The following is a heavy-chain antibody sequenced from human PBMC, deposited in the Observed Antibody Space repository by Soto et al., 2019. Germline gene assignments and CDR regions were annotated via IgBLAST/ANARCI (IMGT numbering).Heavy chain of an antibody. V-gene: IGHV3-23*01. CDR3: AKTFGSNWLPEY. D-gene: IGHD6-13*01. CDR2: ISGSAGSI. J-gene: IGHJ4*02. Sequence: XXSLRLSCVASGFTFSRYGMKWVPQAPGKGLEWVSAISGSAGSIYYTDSVKGRFSISRDNSKSTLYLQMNRMRVEDTAVYYCAKTFGSNWLPEYWGQGTLVTVSS. CDR1: GFTFSRYG.